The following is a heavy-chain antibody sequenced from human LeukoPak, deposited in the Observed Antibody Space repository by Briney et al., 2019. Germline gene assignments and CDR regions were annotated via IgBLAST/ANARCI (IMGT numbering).Heavy chain of an antibody. CDR1: GFTFSSYW. CDR3: AREMAHYFDSSGYSF. D-gene: IGHD3-22*01. Sequence: GGSLRLSCAASGFTFSSYWMHWVRQAPGKGLVWVSRINSDGSSTSYADSVKGRFTISRDNAKNTLYLQMNSLRDEDTAVYYCAREMAHYFDSSGYSFWGQGTLVTVSS. CDR2: INSDGSST. V-gene: IGHV3-74*01. J-gene: IGHJ4*02.